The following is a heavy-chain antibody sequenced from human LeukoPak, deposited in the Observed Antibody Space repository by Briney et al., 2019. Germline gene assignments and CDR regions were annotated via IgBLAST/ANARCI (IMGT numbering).Heavy chain of an antibody. J-gene: IGHJ4*02. V-gene: IGHV4-59*08. CDR2: IFYSGST. CDR3: ARHELGPGGFDY. Sequence: PSETLSLSCTVSSGSISSFNWSWIRQPPGKGLEWIGYIFYSGSTNYKPSLKSRVTISVDTSKNQFSLKLSSVTAADTAVYYCARHELGPGGFDYWGQGTLVTVSS. D-gene: IGHD6-13*01. CDR1: SGSISSFN.